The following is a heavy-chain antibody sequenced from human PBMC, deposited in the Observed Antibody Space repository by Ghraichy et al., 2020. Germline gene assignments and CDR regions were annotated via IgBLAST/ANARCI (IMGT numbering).Heavy chain of an antibody. CDR1: GGSINNHY. D-gene: IGHD3-3*01. CDR2: IYYSGST. J-gene: IGHJ6*03. V-gene: IGHV4-59*11. CDR3: ARILEESTIFGVMTYYYYVDA. Sequence: SETLSLTCTVSGGSINNHYWSWIRQPPGKGLEWIGYIYYSGSTNYNPSLKSRVTISVDTSKNQFSLKLSSVTAADTAVYYCARILEESTIFGVMTYYYYVDAWGKGTTVTVSS.